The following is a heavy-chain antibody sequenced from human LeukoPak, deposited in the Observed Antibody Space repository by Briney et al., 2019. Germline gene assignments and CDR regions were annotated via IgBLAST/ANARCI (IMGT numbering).Heavy chain of an antibody. J-gene: IGHJ4*02. CDR2: VYYSGST. Sequence: PSETLSLTCTVSGGSISNYYWTWIPHPPGKTLEWIAYVYYSGSTNYNPSLKSRVSISVDTSKNQFSLKLSSVTAADTAVYYCAGGRVWLAFDSWGQGTLLTVSS. CDR1: GGSISNYY. D-gene: IGHD5-18*01. V-gene: IGHV4-59*01. CDR3: AGGRVWLAFDS.